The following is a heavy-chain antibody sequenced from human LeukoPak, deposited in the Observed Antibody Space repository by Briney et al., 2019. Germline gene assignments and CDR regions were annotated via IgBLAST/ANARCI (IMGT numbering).Heavy chain of an antibody. CDR2: IIPNSGAT. CDR3: ARGISGGFDI. V-gene: IGHV1-2*06. J-gene: IGHJ3*02. CDR1: GYIFTAYH. D-gene: IGHD2-21*01. Sequence: ASVKVSCKSSGYIFTAYHLHWVRQAPGQGLEWMGRIIPNSGATNYAQNFQGRVTMTRDTSISTAYMELSRLSPDDTALHYCARGISGGFDIWGQGTMVTVSS.